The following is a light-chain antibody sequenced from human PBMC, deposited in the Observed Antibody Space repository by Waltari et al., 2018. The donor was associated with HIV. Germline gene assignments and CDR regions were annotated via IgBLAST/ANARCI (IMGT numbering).Light chain of an antibody. Sequence: DIVMTQSPDSLAVSLGERATINCKSSQSVLYSSNNKNYLAWYQQKPGKPPKLLIYWASTRESGVPDRFSGSGSGTDFTLTISSLQAEDVAVYYCQQYYSTPPYTFGQGTKLEIK. CDR1: QSVLYSSNNKNY. CDR2: WAS. CDR3: QQYYSTPPYT. V-gene: IGKV4-1*01. J-gene: IGKJ2*01.